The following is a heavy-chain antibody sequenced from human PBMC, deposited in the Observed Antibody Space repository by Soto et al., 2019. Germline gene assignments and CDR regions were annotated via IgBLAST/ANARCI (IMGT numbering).Heavy chain of an antibody. Sequence: GASVKVSCKASGYTFTSYGISWVRQAPGQGLERMGWISAYNGNTNYAQKLQGRVTMTTDTSTSTAYMELRSLRSDDTAVYYCARSPMRAYYDSSGYYYGKLDYWGQGTLVNVSS. CDR3: ARSPMRAYYDSSGYYYGKLDY. CDR1: GYTFTSYG. J-gene: IGHJ4*02. D-gene: IGHD3-22*01. V-gene: IGHV1-18*01. CDR2: ISAYNGNT.